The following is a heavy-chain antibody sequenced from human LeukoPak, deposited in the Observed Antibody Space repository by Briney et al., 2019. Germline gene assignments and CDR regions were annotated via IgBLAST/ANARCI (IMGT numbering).Heavy chain of an antibody. CDR3: AKVLAGAGTRPLGY. Sequence: GGSLRLSCAASGFTFEKYAMSWVHQAPGKGLEWVSLISGSTGNTYYADSVQGRFTISRDNSKNTLFLQLNILRAEDTAVYYCAKVLAGAGTRPLGYWGQGTLVTVSS. J-gene: IGHJ4*02. V-gene: IGHV3-23*01. CDR1: GFTFEKYA. CDR2: ISGSTGNT. D-gene: IGHD1-26*01.